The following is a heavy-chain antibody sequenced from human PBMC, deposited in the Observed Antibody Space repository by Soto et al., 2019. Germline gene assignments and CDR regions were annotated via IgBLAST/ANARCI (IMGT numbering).Heavy chain of an antibody. CDR3: ARDLTPYGSGSDENWFDP. V-gene: IGHV4-4*02. CDR1: SGSISSSNW. Sequence: QVQLQESGPGLVKPSGTLSLTCAVSSGSISSSNWWSWVRQPPGKGLEWIGEIYHSGSTNYNPSLKSRVTIAVEKSKNQFSLKLSSVAAADTAVYYCARDLTPYGSGSDENWFDPWGQGTLVTVSS. J-gene: IGHJ5*02. CDR2: IYHSGST. D-gene: IGHD3-10*01.